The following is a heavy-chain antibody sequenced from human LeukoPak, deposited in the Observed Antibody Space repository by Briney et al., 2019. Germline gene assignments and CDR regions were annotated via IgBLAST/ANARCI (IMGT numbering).Heavy chain of an antibody. CDR2: IYHSGDT. V-gene: IGHV4-38-2*02. CDR1: GYSISRDYY. CDR3: ARDRGMGFDY. Sequence: SETLSLTCTVSGYSISRDYYWGWIRQPPGEGLEWIGSIYHSGDTHYSPSLRSRVTISVDTSKNQFSLKLSSVTAADTAVYYCARDRGMGFDYWGQGTLVTVSS. D-gene: IGHD3-10*01. J-gene: IGHJ4*02.